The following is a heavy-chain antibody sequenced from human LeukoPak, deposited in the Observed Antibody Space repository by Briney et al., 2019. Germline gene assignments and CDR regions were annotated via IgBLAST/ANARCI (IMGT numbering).Heavy chain of an antibody. CDR2: ISGSGGST. CDR3: AKDSKQLVRFDWFDP. V-gene: IGHV3-23*01. CDR1: GFTFSSYA. Sequence: GGCLRLSCAASGFTFSSYAMSWVRQAPGKGLEWVSAISGSGGSTYYADSVKGRFTISRDNSKNTLYLQMNSLRAEDTAVYYCAKDSKQLVRFDWFDPWGQGTLVTVSS. D-gene: IGHD6-13*01. J-gene: IGHJ5*02.